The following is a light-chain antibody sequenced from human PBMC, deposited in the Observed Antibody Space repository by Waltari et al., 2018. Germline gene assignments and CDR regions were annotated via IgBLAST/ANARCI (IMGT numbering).Light chain of an antibody. J-gene: IGKJ4*01. CDR2: DAS. V-gene: IGKV3-11*01. Sequence: EIVLTQSPATLSLSPGESATLSCRASQSVSSDLAWFLQKPGQAPRLLIYDASDSATGIPARFSGSGSGTDFTLTISSLEPEDFAVYYCQQRSNWPFTFGGGTKVEIK. CDR3: QQRSNWPFT. CDR1: QSVSSD.